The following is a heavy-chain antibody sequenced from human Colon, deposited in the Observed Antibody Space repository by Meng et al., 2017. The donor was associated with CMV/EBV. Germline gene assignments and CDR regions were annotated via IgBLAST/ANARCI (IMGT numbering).Heavy chain of an antibody. CDR1: GFTFSSYW. D-gene: IGHD1-26*01. Sequence: GGSLRLSCAASGFTFSSYWMHWVRQAPGKGLVWVSVIYSGGSTYYADSVKGRFTIPRDNSKNTVYLQMNSLRAEDTAVYYCARASGGSYLFDYWGQGTLVTVSS. CDR3: ARASGGSYLFDY. J-gene: IGHJ4*02. V-gene: IGHV3-53*01. CDR2: IYSGGST.